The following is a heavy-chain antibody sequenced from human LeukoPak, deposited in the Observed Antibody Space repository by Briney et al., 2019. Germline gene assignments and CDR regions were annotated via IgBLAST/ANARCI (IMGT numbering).Heavy chain of an antibody. CDR1: GFTFSSYA. CDR2: ISYDRSNK. D-gene: IGHD3-10*01. J-gene: IGHJ4*02. Sequence: GGSLRLSCAASGFTFSSYAMHWVRQAPGKGLERVAVISYDRSNKYYADSVKGRFTISRDNSKNTLYLQMNSLRAEDTAVYYCAKDSSTYYYGSGSPDYWGQGTLVTVSS. CDR3: AKDSSTYYYGSGSPDY. V-gene: IGHV3-30*04.